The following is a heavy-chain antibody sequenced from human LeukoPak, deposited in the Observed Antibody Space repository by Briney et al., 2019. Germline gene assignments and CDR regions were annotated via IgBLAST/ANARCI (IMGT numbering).Heavy chain of an antibody. CDR1: GGSISSGSYY. Sequence: SETLSLTCTVSGGSISSGSYYWSWIRQPAGKGLEWIGRIYTSGSTNYNPSLKSRVTISVDTSKNQFSLKLSSVTPADTAVYYCARGGPPGRLLVVVPAAMNWFDPWGQGTLVTVSS. V-gene: IGHV4-61*02. J-gene: IGHJ5*02. CDR3: ARGGPPGRLLVVVPAAMNWFDP. CDR2: IYTSGST. D-gene: IGHD2-2*01.